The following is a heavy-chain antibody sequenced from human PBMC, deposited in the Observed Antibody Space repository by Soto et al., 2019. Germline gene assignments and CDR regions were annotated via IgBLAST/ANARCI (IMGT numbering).Heavy chain of an antibody. CDR3: GRKYDFWRHYYYTMDV. Sequence: SETLSLTCSVSGDAVSSVSYYWGWVRQTPGKGLEWIGNIYYTGHTFYNPSLKSRVIISLDTSKNQFSLNLTSVTAADTAVYFCGRKYDFWRHYYYTMDVWGQGTTVTVSS. CDR1: GDAVSSVSYY. J-gene: IGHJ6*02. D-gene: IGHD3-3*01. V-gene: IGHV4-39*01. CDR2: IYYTGHT.